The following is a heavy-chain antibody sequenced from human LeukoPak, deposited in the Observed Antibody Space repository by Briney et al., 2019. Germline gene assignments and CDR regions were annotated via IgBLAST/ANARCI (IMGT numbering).Heavy chain of an antibody. CDR3: ARDAAWSGGSYANDDFDI. J-gene: IGHJ3*02. D-gene: IGHD2-2*01. Sequence: PSQTLSLTCTVSGGSFSSCSDCWSWIRQPAGKGLVWNGNIYTSGNTNYNPALKSRLIISVDTSKNQLYLKLSSVTAADTAVYYCARDAAWSGGSYANDDFDIWGQGTMVTVSS. CDR1: GGSFSSCSDC. V-gene: IGHV4-61*09. CDR2: IYTSGNT.